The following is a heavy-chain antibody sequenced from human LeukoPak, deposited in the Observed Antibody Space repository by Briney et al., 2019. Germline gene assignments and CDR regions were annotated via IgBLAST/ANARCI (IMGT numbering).Heavy chain of an antibody. CDR3: VRGQRLRGRFYFDS. CDR2: IWYDGSNK. Sequence: GRSLRLSCVASGFTFSNYGIHWVRQAPGKGLEWVAVIWYDGSNKDSGDSVKGRFTISRDNSKNTVYLQMNSLRAEDTAVYYCVRGQRLRGRFYFDSWGQGALVTVSS. V-gene: IGHV3-33*01. D-gene: IGHD6-25*01. CDR1: GFTFSNYG. J-gene: IGHJ4*02.